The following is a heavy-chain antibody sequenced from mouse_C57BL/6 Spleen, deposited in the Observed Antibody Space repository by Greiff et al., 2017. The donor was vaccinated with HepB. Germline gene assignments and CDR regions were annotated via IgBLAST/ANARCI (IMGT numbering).Heavy chain of an antibody. Sequence: VKLMESGAELARPGASVKMSCKASGYTFTSYTMHWVKQRPGQGLEWIGYINPSSGYTKYNQKFKDKATLTADKSSSTAYMQLSSLTSEDSAVYYCARDGYEDAMDYWGQGTSVTVSS. CDR1: GYTFTSYT. V-gene: IGHV1-4*01. CDR3: ARDGYEDAMDY. D-gene: IGHD2-2*01. CDR2: INPSSGYT. J-gene: IGHJ4*01.